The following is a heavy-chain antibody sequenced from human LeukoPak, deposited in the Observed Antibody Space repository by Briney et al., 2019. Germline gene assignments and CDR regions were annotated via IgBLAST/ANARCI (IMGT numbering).Heavy chain of an antibody. CDR3: AKGFYDFWSGYYTPFDY. J-gene: IGHJ4*02. Sequence: GGSLRLSCAASGFTFRSYGMHWVRQAPGKGREWVAFIRYDGSNKYYADSVKGRFTISRDNSKNTLYLQMNSLRAEDTAVYYCAKGFYDFWSGYYTPFDYWGQGTLVTVSS. CDR1: GFTFRSYG. D-gene: IGHD3-3*01. V-gene: IGHV3-30*02. CDR2: IRYDGSNK.